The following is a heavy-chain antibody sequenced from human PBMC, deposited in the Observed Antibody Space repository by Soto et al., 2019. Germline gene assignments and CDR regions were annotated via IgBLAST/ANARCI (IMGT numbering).Heavy chain of an antibody. CDR3: SHLVVAEITSYFDS. Sequence: QITLKESGPTLVKPTQTLTLTCTFSGFSLSTSGVGVGWIRQPPGKALEWLTFIYWDDDKRNSPFLKSRLTNSNDPSKIRVVLTTTSMDPVDTATYYCSHLVVAEITSYFDSWGQGTLVTVSS. D-gene: IGHD2-15*01. CDR2: IYWDDDK. V-gene: IGHV2-5*02. CDR1: GFSLSTSGVG. J-gene: IGHJ4*02.